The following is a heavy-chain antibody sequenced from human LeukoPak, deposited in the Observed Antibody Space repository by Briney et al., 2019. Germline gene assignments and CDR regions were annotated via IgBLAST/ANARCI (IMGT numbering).Heavy chain of an antibody. D-gene: IGHD3-10*01. Sequence: PGGSLRPSCAASGFTFSSYSMNWVRQAPGKGLEWVSSISSSSSYIYYADSVKGRFTISRDNAKNSLYLQMNSLRAEDTAVYYCARALGVGSASNGMDVWGQGTTVTVSS. CDR3: ARALGVGSASNGMDV. CDR1: GFTFSSYS. CDR2: ISSSSSYI. J-gene: IGHJ6*02. V-gene: IGHV3-21*01.